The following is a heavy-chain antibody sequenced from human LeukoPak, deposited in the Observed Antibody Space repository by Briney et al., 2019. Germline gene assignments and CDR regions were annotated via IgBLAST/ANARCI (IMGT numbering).Heavy chain of an antibody. J-gene: IGHJ4*02. CDR1: GFTFSSYS. CDR2: ISSSSSYI. Sequence: GGSLRLSCAASGFTFSSYSMNWVRQAPGKGLEWVSSISSSSSYIYYADSVKGRFTISRDNAKNSLYLQMHRLRAEDTAVYYCARGLATVTTGVYWGQGTLVTVSS. CDR3: ARGLATVTTGVY. V-gene: IGHV3-21*01. D-gene: IGHD4-17*01.